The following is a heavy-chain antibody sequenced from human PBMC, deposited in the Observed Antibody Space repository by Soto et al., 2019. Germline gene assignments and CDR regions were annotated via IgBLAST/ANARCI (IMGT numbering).Heavy chain of an antibody. CDR1: GFTFSNAW. CDR3: TTDGGGPHWLWFGEPTENPDY. CDR2: IKSKTDGGTT. Sequence: PGGSLRLSCAASGFTFSNAWMSWVRQAPGKGLEWVGRIKSKTDGGTTDYAAPVKGRFTISRDDSKNTLYLQMNSLKTEDTAVYYCTTDGGGPHWLWFGEPTENPDYWGQGTLVTVSS. J-gene: IGHJ4*02. V-gene: IGHV3-15*01. D-gene: IGHD3-10*01.